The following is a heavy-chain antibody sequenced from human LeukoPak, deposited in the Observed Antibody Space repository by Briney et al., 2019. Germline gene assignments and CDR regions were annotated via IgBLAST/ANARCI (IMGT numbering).Heavy chain of an antibody. D-gene: IGHD1-14*01. CDR3: AVFRTTDDY. J-gene: IGHJ4*02. CDR2: INPDSGDT. CDR1: GYTFTGYY. V-gene: IGHV1-2*02. Sequence: GTSVKVSCKSSGYTFTGYYMHWVRRAPGQGLEWMGWINPDSGDTNYAPNFQGRVTMTRDPSISTGYMELSRLTSEDTAVYFCAVFRTTDDYWGQGTLVTVSS.